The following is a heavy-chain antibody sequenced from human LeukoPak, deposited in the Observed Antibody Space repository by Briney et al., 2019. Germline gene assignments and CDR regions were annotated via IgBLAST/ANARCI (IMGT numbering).Heavy chain of an antibody. CDR2: IYYSGST. CDR1: GGSISSSSYY. J-gene: IGHJ5*02. V-gene: IGHV4-39*01. D-gene: IGHD4-17*01. Sequence: PSETLSLICTVSGGSISSSSYYWGWIRQPPGKGLEWIGTIYYSGSTYYNPSLKSRVTISVDTSKNQFSLKLTSVTAADTAVYYCARVPRTTPNWFDPWGQGTLVIVSS. CDR3: ARVPRTTPNWFDP.